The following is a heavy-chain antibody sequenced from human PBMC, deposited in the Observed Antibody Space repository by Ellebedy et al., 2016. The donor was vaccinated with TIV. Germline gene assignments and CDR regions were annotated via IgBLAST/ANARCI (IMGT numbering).Heavy chain of an antibody. D-gene: IGHD1-1*01. CDR1: GFTFNTYD. Sequence: GESLKISCAASGFTFNTYDMHWVRQATGKGLEWVSGIGTAGDAYYTDSVNGRFIISRENAKNSLFLQMNSLRAGDTAVYYCARGLTGTTAFDIWGQGTMLTVSS. V-gene: IGHV3-13*01. CDR3: ARGLTGTTAFDI. J-gene: IGHJ3*02. CDR2: IGTAGDA.